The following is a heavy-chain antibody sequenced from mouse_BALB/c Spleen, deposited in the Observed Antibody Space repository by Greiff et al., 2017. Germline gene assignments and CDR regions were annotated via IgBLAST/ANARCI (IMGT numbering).Heavy chain of an antibody. Sequence: EVKLMESGGGLVTPGRSLTLSCAASGFSFSSYAMSWVRQTPEKRLEWVASISSGGSTYYPDSVMGRFTISRDNARNILYLQMSSLRSEDTAMYCCAREGDWFAYWGQGTLVTVSA. CDR3: AREGDWFAY. CDR1: GFSFSSYA. V-gene: IGHV5-6-5*01. CDR2: ISSGGST. J-gene: IGHJ3*01.